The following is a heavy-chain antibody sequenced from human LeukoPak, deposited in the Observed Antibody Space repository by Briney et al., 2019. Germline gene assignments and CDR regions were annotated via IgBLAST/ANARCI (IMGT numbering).Heavy chain of an antibody. J-gene: IGHJ4*02. CDR3: ARDLRGGHFDY. D-gene: IGHD2-15*01. Sequence: GGPMSLSCVASGFTFSDHSMMWVRQAPGKGLEWVANIKQDGSEKSYEDAVKGRFTISRDNAENSVYLQMNSLRAEDTAVYYCARDLRGGHFDYWGQGTLVTVSS. CDR2: IKQDGSEK. V-gene: IGHV3-7*01. CDR1: GFTFSDHS.